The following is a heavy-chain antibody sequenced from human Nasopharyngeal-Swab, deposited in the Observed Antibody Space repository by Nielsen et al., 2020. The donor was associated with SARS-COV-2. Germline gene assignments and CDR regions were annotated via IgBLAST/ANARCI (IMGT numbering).Heavy chain of an antibody. J-gene: IGHJ6*02. V-gene: IGHV3-30*18. CDR2: ISYDGSNK. Sequence: VRQMPGKGLEWVAVISYDGSNKYYADSVKGRFTISRDNSKNTLYLQMNSLRAEDTAVYYCAKDPYYYGSGSYFWPQVMLEKYYYGMDVWGQGTTVTVSS. CDR3: AKDPYYYGSGSYFWPQVMLEKYYYGMDV. D-gene: IGHD3-10*01.